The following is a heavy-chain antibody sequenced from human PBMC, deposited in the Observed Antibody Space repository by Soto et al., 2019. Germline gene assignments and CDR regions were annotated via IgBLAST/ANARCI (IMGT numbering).Heavy chain of an antibody. V-gene: IGHV3-21*01. CDR3: ARARGGYCSSTSCSLYMDV. J-gene: IGHJ6*03. D-gene: IGHD2-2*01. CDR1: GFTFSSYS. Sequence: GGSLRLSCAASGFTFSSYSMNWVRQAPGKGLEWVSSISSSSSYIYYADSVKGRFTISRDNAKNSLYLQMNSLRAEDTAVYYCARARGGYCSSTSCSLYMDVWGKGTTVTVSS. CDR2: ISSSSSYI.